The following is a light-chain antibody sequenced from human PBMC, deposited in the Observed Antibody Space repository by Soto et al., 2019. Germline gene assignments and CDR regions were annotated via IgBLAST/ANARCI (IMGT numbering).Light chain of an antibody. Sequence: DIQMTQSPSSLSASVGDRVTITCRASQSISSYLNWYQQKPGKAPKLLIYAASSLQSGVPSRFSGSGSGTDFTLTISSLQPEDFATYYCQQFAISTTFGQGTKVDIK. CDR1: QSISSY. V-gene: IGKV1-39*01. CDR3: QQFAISTT. CDR2: AAS. J-gene: IGKJ1*01.